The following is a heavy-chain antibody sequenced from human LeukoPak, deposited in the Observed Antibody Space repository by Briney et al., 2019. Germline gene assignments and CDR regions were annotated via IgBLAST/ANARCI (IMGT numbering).Heavy chain of an antibody. J-gene: IGHJ3*02. D-gene: IGHD2-2*03. V-gene: IGHV4-30-2*01. CDR1: GGSISSGGYS. CDR3: ARAPNGYCSSTSCDDAFDI. Sequence: SQTLSFTCAVSGGSISSGGYSWSWIRQPPGKGLEWIGYIYHSGSTYYNPSLKSRVTISVDRSKNQFSLKLSSVTAADTAVYYCARAPNGYCSSTSCDDAFDIWGQGTMVTVSS. CDR2: IYHSGST.